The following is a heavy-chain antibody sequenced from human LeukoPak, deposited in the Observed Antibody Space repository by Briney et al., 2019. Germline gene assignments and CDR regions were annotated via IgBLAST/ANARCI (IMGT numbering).Heavy chain of an antibody. CDR2: IYYSGST. D-gene: IGHD6-13*01. J-gene: IGHJ5*01. CDR3: ARGLVGTGMLDS. Sequence: SETLSLTCTVSGGSISSYYWSWIRQPPGKGLEWIGYIYYSGSTNYNPSLKSRVTISVDTSKNQFSLNLSSMTAADTAVYYCARGLVGTGMLDSWGQGTLVTVSS. V-gene: IGHV4-59*08. CDR1: GGSISSYY.